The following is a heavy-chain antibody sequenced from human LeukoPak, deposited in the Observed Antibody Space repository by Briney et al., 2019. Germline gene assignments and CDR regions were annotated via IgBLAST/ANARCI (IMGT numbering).Heavy chain of an antibody. CDR1: GFTFSTYW. D-gene: IGHD2-15*01. CDR3: ARDTGCAGGTCFSFYDY. Sequence: GGSLRLSCAASGFTFSTYWMAWVRQAPGKGLEWVANIKEDGSQKYYVDSVKGRFTISRDNAKNSLYLQMDSLRAEDTAVYYCARDTGCAGGTCFSFYDYWGQGTLVTVSS. V-gene: IGHV3-7*01. CDR2: IKEDGSQK. J-gene: IGHJ4*02.